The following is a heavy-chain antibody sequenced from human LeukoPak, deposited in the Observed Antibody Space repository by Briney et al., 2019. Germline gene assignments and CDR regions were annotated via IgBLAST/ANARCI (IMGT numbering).Heavy chain of an antibody. Sequence: GASVKVSCKASGGTFSSYATSWLRQAPGQGLEWMGRIIPIFGTANYAQKFQGRVTITTDESTSTAYMELSSLRSEDTAVYYCAIARVHTAMPHFQHWGQGTLVTVSS. D-gene: IGHD5-18*01. CDR2: IIPIFGTA. CDR3: AIARVHTAMPHFQH. J-gene: IGHJ1*01. CDR1: GGTFSSYA. V-gene: IGHV1-69*05.